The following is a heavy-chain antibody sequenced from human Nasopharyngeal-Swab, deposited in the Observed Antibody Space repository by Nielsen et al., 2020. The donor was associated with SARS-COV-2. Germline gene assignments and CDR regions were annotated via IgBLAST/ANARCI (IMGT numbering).Heavy chain of an antibody. Sequence: WVRQAPGQGLEWMGWINTNTGNPTYAQGFTGRFVISLDTSVSTAYLQISSLKAEDTAVYYCARVGRQYYFDYWGQGTLVTVSS. CDR3: ARVGRQYYFDY. J-gene: IGHJ4*02. D-gene: IGHD1-26*01. CDR2: INTNTGNP. V-gene: IGHV7-4-1*02.